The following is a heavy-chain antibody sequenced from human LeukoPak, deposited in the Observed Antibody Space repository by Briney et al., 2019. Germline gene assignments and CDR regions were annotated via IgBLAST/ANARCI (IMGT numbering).Heavy chain of an antibody. V-gene: IGHV1-18*01. Sequence: ASVKVSCKASGYTFTSYGISWVRQAPGQGLEWMGWISAYNGNTNYAQKLQGRVTMTTDTFTSTAYMELRSLRSDDTAVYYCARVSDFWSGYYSPNYFDYWGQGTLVTVSS. CDR3: ARVSDFWSGYYSPNYFDY. CDR2: ISAYNGNT. J-gene: IGHJ4*02. CDR1: GYTFTSYG. D-gene: IGHD3-3*01.